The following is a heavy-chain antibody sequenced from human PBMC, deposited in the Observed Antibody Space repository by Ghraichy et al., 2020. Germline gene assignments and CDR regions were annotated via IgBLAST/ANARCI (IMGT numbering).Heavy chain of an antibody. CDR2: IYTSGST. V-gene: IGHV4-4*07. Sequence: SETLSLTCTVSGGSISSYYWSWIRQPAGKGLEWIGRIYTSGSTNYNPSLKSRVTMSVDTSKNQFSLKLSSVTAADTAVYYCARDEEDTIFGVAAEYFQHWGQGTLVTVSS. D-gene: IGHD3-3*01. CDR3: ARDEEDTIFGVAAEYFQH. J-gene: IGHJ1*01. CDR1: GGSISSYY.